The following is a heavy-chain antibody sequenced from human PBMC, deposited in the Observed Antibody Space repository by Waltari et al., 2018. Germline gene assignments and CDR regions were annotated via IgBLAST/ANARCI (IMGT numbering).Heavy chain of an antibody. CDR2: ISSSGSTI. Sequence: EVQLVESGGGLVQPGGSLRLSCAASGFTFSSYEMNWVRQAPGKGLEWVSYISSSGSTIYYADSVKGRLTISRDNAKNSLYLQMNSLRAEDTAVYYCARAVDTAMVDHWGQGTLVTVSS. D-gene: IGHD5-18*01. V-gene: IGHV3-48*03. CDR3: ARAVDTAMVDH. CDR1: GFTFSSYE. J-gene: IGHJ4*02.